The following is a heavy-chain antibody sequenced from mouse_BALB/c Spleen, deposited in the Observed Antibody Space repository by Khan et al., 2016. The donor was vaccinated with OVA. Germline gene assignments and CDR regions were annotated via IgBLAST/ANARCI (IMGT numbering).Heavy chain of an antibody. CDR1: GYTFTSYT. V-gene: IGHV1-4*01. J-gene: IGHJ2*01. CDR3: ARKSTMASY. Sequence: QVQLKESGAELVKPGASVKMSCKASGYTFTSYTMHWVKQRPGQGLEWIGYINPSSGYTKYNQKFKDKATLTADKSSSTAYMQLSSLTSEDSAVYYCARKSTMASYWGQGTTLTVSS. CDR2: INPSSGYT. D-gene: IGHD3-1*01.